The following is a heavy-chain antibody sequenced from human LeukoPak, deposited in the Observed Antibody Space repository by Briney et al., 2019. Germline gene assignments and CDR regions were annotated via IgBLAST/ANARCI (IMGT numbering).Heavy chain of an antibody. D-gene: IGHD3-3*01. J-gene: IGHJ4*02. CDR1: GGSISSGDYY. CDR3: ARDTYYDFWSGYTH. V-gene: IGHV4-30-4*08. Sequence: SETLSLTCTVSGGSISSGDYYWSWIRQPPGKGLEWIGYIYYSGSTYYNPSLKSRDTISVDTSKNQFSLKLSSVTAADTAVYYCARDTYYDFWSGYTHWGQGTLVTVSS. CDR2: IYYSGST.